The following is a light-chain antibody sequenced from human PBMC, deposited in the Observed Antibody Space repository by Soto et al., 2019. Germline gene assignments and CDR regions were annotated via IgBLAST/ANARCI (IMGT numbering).Light chain of an antibody. CDR1: QALNTR. J-gene: IGKJ4*01. V-gene: IGKV3D-11*01. CDR3: HQRKSWPRT. CDR2: LTS. Sequence: EIVLTQSPATLSAFPGDRVTLSCRASQALNTRLAWYQHKTGQAPTLIIYLTSSRAAVVPGMCSGWGAATDIPLTISDVAAEDVAYYYCHQRKSWPRTFGRGTKVEIK.